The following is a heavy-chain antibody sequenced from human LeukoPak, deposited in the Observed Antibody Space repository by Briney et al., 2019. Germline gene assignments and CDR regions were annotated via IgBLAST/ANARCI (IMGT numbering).Heavy chain of an antibody. J-gene: IGHJ4*02. Sequence: GGSLRLSCAPSGFTFSSYALHWIRQAPGKGLEWVAVISYDGSNKYYADSVKGRFTISRDNSKNTLYLQMNSLRAEDTAVYYCASDYYGSGSAVNDYWGQGTLVTVSS. CDR1: GFTFSSYA. D-gene: IGHD3-10*01. V-gene: IGHV3-30*04. CDR2: ISYDGSNK. CDR3: ASDYYGSGSAVNDY.